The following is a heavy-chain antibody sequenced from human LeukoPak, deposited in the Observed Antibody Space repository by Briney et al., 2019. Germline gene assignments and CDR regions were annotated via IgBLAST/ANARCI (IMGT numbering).Heavy chain of an antibody. CDR3: ARSSTAAYDY. Sequence: GGSLRLSCAASGFTFSNYAMSWVRQAPGKGLEWVSTIGSGGRTNYADSVKGRFTISRDNAKNSLYLQMNSLRAEDTAVYYCARSSTAAYDYWGQGTLVTVSS. CDR1: GFTFSNYA. J-gene: IGHJ4*02. D-gene: IGHD6-6*01. V-gene: IGHV3-23*01. CDR2: IGSGGRT.